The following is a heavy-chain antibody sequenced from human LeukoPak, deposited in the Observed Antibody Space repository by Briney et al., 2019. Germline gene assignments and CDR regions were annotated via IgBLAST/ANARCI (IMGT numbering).Heavy chain of an antibody. CDR3: ARDSKGSSWTHFDY. Sequence: GGSLRLSCAASGFTVSTNYMSWVRQALGKGLEWVSVISGGSTTYYADSVKGRFTISRDNSKNTLYLQMTSLRPDDTAVYYCARDSKGSSWTHFDYWGQGTLVTVSS. CDR1: GFTVSTNY. CDR2: ISGGSTT. D-gene: IGHD6-13*01. V-gene: IGHV3-53*01. J-gene: IGHJ4*02.